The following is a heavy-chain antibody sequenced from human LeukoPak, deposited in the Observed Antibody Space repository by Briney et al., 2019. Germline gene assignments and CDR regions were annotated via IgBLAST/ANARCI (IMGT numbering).Heavy chain of an antibody. D-gene: IGHD5-18*01. V-gene: IGHV4-34*01. CDR3: AREVGDTAMVTHFDY. J-gene: IGHJ4*02. CDR1: GGSFSGYY. Sequence: SETLSLTCAVYGGSFSGYYWSWIRQPPGKGLEWIGEINHSGSTNYNPALKSRVTISVAPSKTQFSLKLSSVTAADTAVYYCAREVGDTAMVTHFDYWGQGTLVTVSS. CDR2: INHSGST.